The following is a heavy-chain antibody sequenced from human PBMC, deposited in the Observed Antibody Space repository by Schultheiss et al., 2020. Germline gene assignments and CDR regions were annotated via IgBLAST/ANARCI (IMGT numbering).Heavy chain of an antibody. CDR2: IYTSGST. V-gene: IGHV4-61*02. Sequence: SETLSLTCTVSGGSISSGSYYWSWIRQPAGKGLEWIGRIYTSGSTNYNPSLKSRVTISVDTSKNQFSLKLSSVTAADTAEYYCARTEMATITYYYYGIDVRGQGATVTVS. CDR1: GGSISSGSYY. D-gene: IGHD5-24*01. CDR3: ARTEMATITYYYYGIDV. J-gene: IGHJ6*02.